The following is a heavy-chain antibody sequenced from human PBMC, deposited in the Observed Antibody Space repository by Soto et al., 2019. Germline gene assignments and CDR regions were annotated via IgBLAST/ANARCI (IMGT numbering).Heavy chain of an antibody. CDR2: ISGTGGAA. J-gene: IGHJ4*02. D-gene: IGHD3-10*01. CDR1: GFTFGHSA. CDR3: AKPEEVVRGFDF. V-gene: IGHV3-23*01. Sequence: GGSLRLSCAASGFTFGHSAMSWVRQAPGKGREWVAAISGTGGAAYYADSVKGRFTISRDNSRNTLFLQMNSLRVDDTAIYHCAKPEEVVRGFDFWGLGTPVTVSS.